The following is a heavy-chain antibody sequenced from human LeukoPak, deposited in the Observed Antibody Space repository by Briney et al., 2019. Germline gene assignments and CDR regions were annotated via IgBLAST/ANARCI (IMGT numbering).Heavy chain of an antibody. CDR3: AELGITMIGGV. CDR1: GFIFSDYG. Sequence: GGSLRLSCAASGFIFSDYGMHWVRQAPGKGLEWVAFIRYGENDDNNKYYAGSVKGRFTISRDNSKNTLFLQMNSLRPEDTAVYYCAELGITMIGGVWGKGTTVTISS. V-gene: IGHV3-30*02. CDR2: IRYGENDDNNK. J-gene: IGHJ6*04. D-gene: IGHD3-10*02.